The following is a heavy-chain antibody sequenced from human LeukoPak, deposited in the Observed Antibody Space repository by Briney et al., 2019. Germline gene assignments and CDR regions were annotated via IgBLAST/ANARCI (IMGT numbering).Heavy chain of an antibody. CDR3: ARRSSALDAFDI. V-gene: IGHV1-69*02. CDR2: IIPILGIA. D-gene: IGHD6-25*01. CDR1: GGTFSSYT. Sequence: ASVKVSCKASGGTFSSYTISWVRQAPGQGLEWMGRIIPILGIANYAQKFQGRVTITADKSTSTAYMELSSLRSEDTAVYYCARRSSALDAFDIWGQGQWSPSLQ. J-gene: IGHJ3*02.